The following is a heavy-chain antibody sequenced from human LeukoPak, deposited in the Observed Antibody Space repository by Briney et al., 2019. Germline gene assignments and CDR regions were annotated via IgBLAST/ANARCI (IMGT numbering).Heavy chain of an antibody. CDR3: ARAPTGFPNWFDP. V-gene: IGHV5-51*01. CDR1: GYSFTSYW. J-gene: IGHJ5*02. CDR2: IHPGDSDS. Sequence: GESLKISCKSSGYSFTSYWIAWVRQMPGKGLEWMGIIHPGDSDSRYSPSFQGQVTISADKSINTAYLQWSSLKASDTAMYYCARAPTGFPNWFDPWGQGTPVTVSS.